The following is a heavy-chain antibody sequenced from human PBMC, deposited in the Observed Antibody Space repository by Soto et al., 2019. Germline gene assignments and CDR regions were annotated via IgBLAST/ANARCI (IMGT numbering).Heavy chain of an antibody. CDR3: GTSPVNPIFGVPCCYYGIDV. J-gene: IGHJ6*02. Sequence: SETLSLTCTVSCGSISSGGYYWSWIRQHPGKGLEWIGYIYYSGSTYYNPSLKSRVTISVDTSKNQFSLKLSSVTAADTAVYYCGTSPVNPIFGVPCCYYGIDVWGQGTTVTVSS. CDR2: IYYSGST. V-gene: IGHV4-31*03. CDR1: CGSISSGGYY. D-gene: IGHD3-3*01.